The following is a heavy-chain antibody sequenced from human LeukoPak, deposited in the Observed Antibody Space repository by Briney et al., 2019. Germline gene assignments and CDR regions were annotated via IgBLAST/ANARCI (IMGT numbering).Heavy chain of an antibody. V-gene: IGHV4-4*07. CDR2: IYTSGST. Sequence: SETLSLTCTVSGSSISSYYWSWIRQPAGKGLEWIGRIYTSGSTNYNPSLKSRVTISVDKSKNQFSLKLSSVTAADTAVYYCARNGRYSNLPSAAYYYYYMDVWGKGTTVTVSS. CDR3: ARNGRYSNLPSAAYYYYYMDV. D-gene: IGHD4-11*01. J-gene: IGHJ6*03. CDR1: GSSISSYY.